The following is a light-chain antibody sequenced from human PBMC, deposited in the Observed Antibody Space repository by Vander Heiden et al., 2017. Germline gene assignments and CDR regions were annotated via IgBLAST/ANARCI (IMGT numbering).Light chain of an antibody. CDR2: GAS. Sequence: EIVLTQSPGTLSLAPGERATLSCRASQSFSSSFLAWYQQKPGQAPRLLIYGASSRATGIPDRFSGSGSGTDFSLTISSLEPEDFAVYYCQQYGSSPKYTFGQGTKLRSN. J-gene: IGKJ2*01. CDR1: QSFSSSF. V-gene: IGKV3-20*01. CDR3: QQYGSSPKYT.